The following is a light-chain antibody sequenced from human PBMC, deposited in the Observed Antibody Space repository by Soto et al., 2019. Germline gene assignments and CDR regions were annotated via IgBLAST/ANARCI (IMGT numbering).Light chain of an antibody. CDR1: SSDVGAYTF. V-gene: IGLV2-14*03. CDR3: SSYTSSSTHV. J-gene: IGLJ1*01. CDR2: DVS. Sequence: QSALTQPASVSGFPGQSITISCTGTSSDVGAYTFVSWYQQHPDKVPKLMIFDVSRRPSGVSDRFSGSKSGNTASLTISGLQPEDEADYYCSSYTSSSTHVFGSGTKVTVL.